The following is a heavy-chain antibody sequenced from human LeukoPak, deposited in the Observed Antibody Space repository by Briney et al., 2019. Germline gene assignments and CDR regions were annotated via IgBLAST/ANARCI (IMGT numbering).Heavy chain of an antibody. Sequence: TSQTLSLTCTVSGGSISSGGYYWSWIRQHPGKGLEWIGYIYYSGSTYYNPSLKSRVTISVDTSKNQFSLKLSSVTAADTAVYYCARGSKGGYCSGGSCLAFDTWGQGTMVTVSS. CDR3: ARGSKGGYCSGGSCLAFDT. CDR2: IYYSGST. CDR1: GGSISSGGYY. V-gene: IGHV4-31*03. J-gene: IGHJ3*02. D-gene: IGHD2-15*01.